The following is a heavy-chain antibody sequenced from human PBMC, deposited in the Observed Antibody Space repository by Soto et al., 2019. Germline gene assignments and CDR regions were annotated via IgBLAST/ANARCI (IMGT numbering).Heavy chain of an antibody. J-gene: IGHJ6*02. CDR2: ISVYNGNK. CDR1: GYTFNNYG. CDR3: AIVAITLIRGLKVDFYSMDV. Sequence: QLVQSGGEVKEPGASVQVSCKASGYTFNNYGITWVRQAPGQGLEWLGWISVYNGNKNYAKKVQGRVSMTADTSTSTAHMELRSLQSDDTAVYFCAIVAITLIRGLKVDFYSMDVWGQGTTVTVSS. V-gene: IGHV1-18*01. D-gene: IGHD3-10*01.